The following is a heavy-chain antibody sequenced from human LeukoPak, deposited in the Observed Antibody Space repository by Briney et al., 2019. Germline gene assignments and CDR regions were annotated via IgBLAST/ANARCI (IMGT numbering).Heavy chain of an antibody. Sequence: PSETLSLTCTVSGGSISSGGYYWSWIRQYPGKGLEWIGYIYYSGSTYYNPSLKSRVTISVDTSRNQFSLKLSSVTAADTAVYYCARVPRDYGDPTAFDYWGQGTLVTVSS. CDR2: IYYSGST. J-gene: IGHJ4*02. CDR1: GGSISSGGYY. V-gene: IGHV4-31*03. D-gene: IGHD4-17*01. CDR3: ARVPRDYGDPTAFDY.